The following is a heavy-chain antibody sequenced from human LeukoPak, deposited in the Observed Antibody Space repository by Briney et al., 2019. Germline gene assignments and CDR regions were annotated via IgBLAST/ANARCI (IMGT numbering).Heavy chain of an antibody. CDR1: GFTFSSYA. CDR2: ISYDGSNK. Sequence: GGSLRLSCAASGFTFSSYAMHWVRQAPGKGLEWVAVISYDGSNKYYADSGKGQFTISRDNSKNTLYLQMNSLRAEDTAVYYCARDQGVTTYFDYWGQGTLVTVSS. D-gene: IGHD4-17*01. J-gene: IGHJ4*02. V-gene: IGHV3-30*04. CDR3: ARDQGVTTYFDY.